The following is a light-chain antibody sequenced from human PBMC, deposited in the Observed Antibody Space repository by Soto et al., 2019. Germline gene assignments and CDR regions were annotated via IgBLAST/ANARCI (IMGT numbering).Light chain of an antibody. V-gene: IGKV3D-15*01. CDR1: QSVSYS. J-gene: IGKJ5*01. CDR3: QQYDNWLPIT. Sequence: IVLTQSPATLSVSPGEIATLSCRASQSVSYSLAWYQQKPGQAPRLLIYAASARATDIPARFSGSGSGTEFTLTISSLQSEDFAVYYCQQYDNWLPITFGQGTRLEIK. CDR2: AAS.